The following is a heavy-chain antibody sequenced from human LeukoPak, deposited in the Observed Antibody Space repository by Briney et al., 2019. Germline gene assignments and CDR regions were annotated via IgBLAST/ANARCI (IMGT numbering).Heavy chain of an antibody. V-gene: IGHV3-23*01. CDR2: ISGSGGGT. Sequence: GGSLRLSCAATGFTFSSYAMSWVRQAPGKGLEWVSAISGSGGGTYYADSVKGRFTISRDNSKNTLYLQMNSLRAEDTAVYYCARDNFDWLFLFDYWGQGTLVTVSS. CDR3: ARDNFDWLFLFDY. D-gene: IGHD3-9*01. J-gene: IGHJ4*02. CDR1: GFTFSSYA.